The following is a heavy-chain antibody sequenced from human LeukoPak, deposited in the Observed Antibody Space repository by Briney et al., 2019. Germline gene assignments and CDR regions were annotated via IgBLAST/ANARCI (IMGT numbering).Heavy chain of an antibody. Sequence: PSETLSLTCTVSGGSISSGGYYWSWIRQHPGKGLEWIGYIYYSGSTYYNPSLKSRVTISVDKSKNQFSLKLSSVTAADTAVYYCARLSGIGQQLNFDYWGQGTLVTVSS. CDR3: ARLSGIGQQLNFDY. CDR1: GGSISSGGYY. D-gene: IGHD6-13*01. CDR2: IYYSGST. V-gene: IGHV4-31*03. J-gene: IGHJ4*02.